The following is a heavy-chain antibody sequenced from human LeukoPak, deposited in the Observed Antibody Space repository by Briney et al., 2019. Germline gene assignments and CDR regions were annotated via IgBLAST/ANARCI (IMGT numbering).Heavy chain of an antibody. CDR2: IGNAET. Sequence: GGSLRLSCATSGFPFETNAMSWVRQAPGKGLEWVATIGNAETFYADSVTGRFTISRDNSKNTVNLQMNRLRVEDTAIYYCAKDWIQFNRVFDCFDSWGQGTLVTVSS. V-gene: IGHV3-23*01. CDR3: AKDWIQFNRVFDCFDS. CDR1: GFPFETNA. J-gene: IGHJ4*02. D-gene: IGHD5-18*01.